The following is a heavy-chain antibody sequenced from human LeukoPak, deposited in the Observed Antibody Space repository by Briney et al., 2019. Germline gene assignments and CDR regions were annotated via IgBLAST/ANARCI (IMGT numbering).Heavy chain of an antibody. J-gene: IGHJ3*02. CDR1: GGSFSGYY. CDR2: IYHSGST. D-gene: IGHD3-3*01. CDR3: ARANDFWSGYYYAFDI. Sequence: SETLSLTCAVYGGSFSGYYWSWIRQPPGKGLEWIGYIYHSGSTYYNPSLKSRVTISVDRSKNQFSLKLSSVTAADTAVYYCARANDFWSGYYYAFDIWGQGTMVTVSS. V-gene: IGHV4-30-2*01.